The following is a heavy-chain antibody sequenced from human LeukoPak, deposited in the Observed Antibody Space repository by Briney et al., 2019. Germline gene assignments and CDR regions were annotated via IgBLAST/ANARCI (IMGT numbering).Heavy chain of an antibody. CDR3: ARHHKKGYYHYNFYYMDV. V-gene: IGHV4-4*07. CDR1: GGTISRYY. J-gene: IGHJ6*03. D-gene: IGHD3-10*01. CDR2: IHSSGNT. Sequence: PSETLSLTCIVSGGTISRYYWNWLRQPAGKGLEGIGHIHSSGNTNYSPSLKGRVAISVDNSNNQFSLKLTSVTAADTAVYYCARHHKKGYYHYNFYYMDVWGKGATVT.